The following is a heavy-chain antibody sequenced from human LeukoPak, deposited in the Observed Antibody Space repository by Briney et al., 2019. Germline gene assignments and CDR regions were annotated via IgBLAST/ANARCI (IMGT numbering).Heavy chain of an antibody. J-gene: IGHJ4*02. Sequence: PGGSLRLSCVASGFSFSNYAMNWVRQAPGKGLEWVSTISESGGNTYYADSVKGRFTISRDNPKNTLYLEMNSLRAEDTAVCYCAKGRSFGWLLIDYWGQGTLVTVSS. D-gene: IGHD3-9*01. CDR2: ISESGGNT. CDR3: AKGRSFGWLLIDY. V-gene: IGHV3-23*01. CDR1: GFSFSNYA.